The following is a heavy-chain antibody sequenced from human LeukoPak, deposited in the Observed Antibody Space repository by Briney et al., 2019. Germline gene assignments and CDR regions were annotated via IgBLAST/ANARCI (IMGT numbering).Heavy chain of an antibody. Sequence: PGGSLRLSCAASGFTVSSNYVSWVRQAPGKGLEWVSVIYSGGSTYYADSVKGRFTISRDNSKNTLYLQMNSLRAEDTAVYYCATHGQYSSGRLRKYYYYYGMDVWGQGTTVTVSS. CDR1: GFTVSSNY. CDR3: ATHGQYSSGRLRKYYYYYGMDV. D-gene: IGHD5-18*01. V-gene: IGHV3-66*01. CDR2: IYSGGST. J-gene: IGHJ6*02.